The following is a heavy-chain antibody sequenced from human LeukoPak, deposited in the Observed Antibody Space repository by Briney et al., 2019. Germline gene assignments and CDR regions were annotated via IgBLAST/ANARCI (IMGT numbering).Heavy chain of an antibody. CDR3: AKDAYTRDWPSIAE. J-gene: IGHJ4*02. CDR2: ISYDGSNK. Sequence: GGSLRLSCAASGFTFSSYGMHWVRQAPGMGLEWVAVISYDGSNKYYADSVKGRFTISRDNSKNTLYLQMNSLRAEDTAVYYCAKDAYTRDWPSIAEWGQGTLVTVSS. D-gene: IGHD3/OR15-3a*01. V-gene: IGHV3-30*18. CDR1: GFTFSSYG.